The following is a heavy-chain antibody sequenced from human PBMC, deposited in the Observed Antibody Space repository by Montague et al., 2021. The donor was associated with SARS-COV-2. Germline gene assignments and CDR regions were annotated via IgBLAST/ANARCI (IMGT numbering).Heavy chain of an antibody. CDR2: IYYSGST. CDR3: ARVLVLLWFGERVYWFDP. CDR1: GGSISSYY. J-gene: IGHJ5*02. D-gene: IGHD3-10*01. Sequence: SETLSLTCTVSGGSISSYYWSWIRQPPGKGLEWIGYIYYSGSTNYNSSLKSRVTISVDTSKNQFSLNLSSVTAADTAVYFCARVLVLLWFGERVYWFDPWGQGTLVTVSS. V-gene: IGHV4-59*01.